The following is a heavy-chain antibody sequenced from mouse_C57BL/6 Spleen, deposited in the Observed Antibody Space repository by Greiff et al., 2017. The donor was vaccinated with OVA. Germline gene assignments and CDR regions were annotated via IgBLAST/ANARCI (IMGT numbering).Heavy chain of an antibody. CDR1: GYTFPDYY. D-gene: IGHD3-2*02. J-gene: IGHJ2*01. CDR2: INPNNGGT. Sequence: QLQQSGPELVKPGASVKISCKASGYTFPDYYMNWVKQSHGKSLEWIGDINPNNGGTSYNQKFKGKATLTVDKSSSTAYMELRSLTSEDSAVYYCARTEQLRPFDYWGQGTTLTVSS. V-gene: IGHV1-26*01. CDR3: ARTEQLRPFDY.